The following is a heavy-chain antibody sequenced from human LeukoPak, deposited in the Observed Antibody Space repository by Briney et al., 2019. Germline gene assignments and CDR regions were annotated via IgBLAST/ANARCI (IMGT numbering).Heavy chain of an antibody. CDR1: GGSISSGGYY. J-gene: IGHJ3*02. Sequence: SETLSLTCTVSGGSISSGGYYWSWIRQHPGKGLEWIGYIYYSGSTYYNPSLKSRVTISVDTSKNQFSLKLSSVTAADTAVYYCARATLFRDCNSTRCYVGADAFDIWGQGTMVTVSS. V-gene: IGHV4-31*03. D-gene: IGHD2-2*01. CDR3: ARATLFRDCNSTRCYVGADAFDI. CDR2: IYYSGST.